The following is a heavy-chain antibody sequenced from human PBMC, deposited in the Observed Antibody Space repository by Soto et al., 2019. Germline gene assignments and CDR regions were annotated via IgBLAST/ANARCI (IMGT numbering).Heavy chain of an antibody. CDR3: AKESGSGSYFYYYYYYGMDV. V-gene: IGHV3-23*01. D-gene: IGHD3-10*01. Sequence: GGSLRLSCAASGFTFSSYAMSWVRQAPGKGLEWVSAISGSGGSTYYADSVKGRFTISRDNSKNTLYLQMNSLGAEDTAVYYCAKESGSGSYFYYYYYYGMDVWGQGTTVTVSS. J-gene: IGHJ6*02. CDR2: ISGSGGST. CDR1: GFTFSSYA.